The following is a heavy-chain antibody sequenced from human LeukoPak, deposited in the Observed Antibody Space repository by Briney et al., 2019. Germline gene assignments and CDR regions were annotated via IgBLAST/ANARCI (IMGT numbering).Heavy chain of an antibody. Sequence: GGSLRLSCAASGFTFSSYWMHWVRQAPGKGLVWVSRINNDGYSITYVDSVKGRFTISRDNAKNTLYLQMNSLRAEDTAVYYCARVHGVTPSYWGQGTLVTVSS. V-gene: IGHV3-74*03. CDR1: GFTFSSYW. CDR3: ARVHGVTPSY. D-gene: IGHD2-21*02. J-gene: IGHJ4*02. CDR2: INNDGYSI.